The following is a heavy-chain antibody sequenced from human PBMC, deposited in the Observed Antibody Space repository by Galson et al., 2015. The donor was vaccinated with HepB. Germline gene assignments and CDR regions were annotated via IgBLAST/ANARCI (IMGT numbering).Heavy chain of an antibody. D-gene: IGHD2-15*01. V-gene: IGHV1-8*01. CDR1: GYTFTSYD. CDR3: ARRRPGRYPPFDS. J-gene: IGHJ4*02. CDR2: INPNSGDR. Sequence: SVKVSCKASGYTFTSYDINWVRQATGQGPDWMGSINPNSGDRAYALSFQGRVNMTRNTSTNTAYMELSSLRLEDTAIYYCARRRPGRYPPFDSWGQGP.